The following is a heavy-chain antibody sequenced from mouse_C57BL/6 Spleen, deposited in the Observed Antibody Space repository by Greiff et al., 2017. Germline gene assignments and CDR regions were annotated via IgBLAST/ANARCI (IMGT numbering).Heavy chain of an antibody. V-gene: IGHV5-12*01. D-gene: IGHD4-1*01. CDR3: ARLGRGWYFDV. CDR2: ISNGGGST. J-gene: IGHJ1*03. Sequence: EVQLVESGGGLVQPGGSLKLSCAASGFTFSDYYMYWVRQTPEKRLEWVAYISNGGGSTYYPDTVKGRFTISRDNAKNTLYLQMSRLKSEDTAMYYCARLGRGWYFDVWGTGTTVTVSS. CDR1: GFTFSDYY.